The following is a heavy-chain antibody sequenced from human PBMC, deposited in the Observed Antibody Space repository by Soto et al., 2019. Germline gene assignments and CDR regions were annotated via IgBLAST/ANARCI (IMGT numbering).Heavy chain of an antibody. CDR2: ISWNSGSI. D-gene: IGHD3-10*01. CDR3: AKDSGKGTMVRGADY. J-gene: IGHJ4*02. Sequence: ESGGGLVQPGRSLRLSCAASGFTFDDYAMHWVRQAPGKGLEWVSGISWNSGSIGYADSVKGRFTISRDNAKNSLYLQMNSLRAEDTALYYCAKDSGKGTMVRGADYWGQGTLVTVSS. V-gene: IGHV3-9*01. CDR1: GFTFDDYA.